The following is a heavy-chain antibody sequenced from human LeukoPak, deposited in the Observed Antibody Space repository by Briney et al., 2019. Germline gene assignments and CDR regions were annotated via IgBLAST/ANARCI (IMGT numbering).Heavy chain of an antibody. D-gene: IGHD2-2*01. Sequence: GASVKVSCKASGYTFTSYYMNWVRQAPGQGLEWMGRINPSGGSTSYAQKFKGRVTMTSDMSTSKDYMELSSVRAEDRAVYYCARGCSSTICSFDYLGQGSLVTDPS. CDR3: ARGCSSTICSFDY. V-gene: IGHV1-46*01. CDR1: GYTFTSYY. CDR2: INPSGGST. J-gene: IGHJ4*02.